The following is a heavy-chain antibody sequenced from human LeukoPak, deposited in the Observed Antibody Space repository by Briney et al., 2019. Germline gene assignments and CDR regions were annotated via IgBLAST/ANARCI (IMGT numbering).Heavy chain of an antibody. D-gene: IGHD1-1*01. CDR3: AKGGGGTNYYYMDV. J-gene: IGHJ6*03. Sequence: GGSLRLSCAASGFTFSSYSMNWVRQAPGKGLEWVSSISSSSSYIYYADSVKGRFTISRDNAKNSLYLQMNSLRAEDMALYYCAKGGGGTNYYYMDVWGKGTTVTVSS. CDR1: GFTFSSYS. CDR2: ISSSSSYI. V-gene: IGHV3-21*04.